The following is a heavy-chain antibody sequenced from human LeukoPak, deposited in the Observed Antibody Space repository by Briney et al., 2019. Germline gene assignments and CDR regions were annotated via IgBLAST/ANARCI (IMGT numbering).Heavy chain of an antibody. Sequence: PSETLSLTCTVSGGSISSYYWSWIRQPPGKELDWLGYIYSSGSTNYNPSLKSRVTISVDTSKNQFSLKLSSVTAADTAVYYCARVLGSGYSDYWGQGTLVTVPS. CDR2: IYSSGST. CDR1: GGSISSYY. V-gene: IGHV4-59*01. J-gene: IGHJ4*02. D-gene: IGHD2-15*01. CDR3: ARVLGSGYSDY.